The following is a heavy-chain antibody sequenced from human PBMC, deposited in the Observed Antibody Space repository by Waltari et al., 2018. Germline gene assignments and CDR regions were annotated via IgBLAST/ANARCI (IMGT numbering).Heavy chain of an antibody. D-gene: IGHD3-22*01. CDR2: ISPYNGVA. CDR3: TRDRFDYYDSTTYYPDAFDI. J-gene: IGHJ3*02. CDR1: GHTFTAHY. Sequence: QVQLVQSGAEMKKPGASVKVSCKASGHTFTAHYIHWVRQAPGQGLEWMGWISPYNGVAKYAQRFQGRVTMTWDTSVNTAYMDLNRLISDDTAVYYCTRDRFDYYDSTTYYPDAFDIWGQGTAVTVSS. V-gene: IGHV1-2*02.